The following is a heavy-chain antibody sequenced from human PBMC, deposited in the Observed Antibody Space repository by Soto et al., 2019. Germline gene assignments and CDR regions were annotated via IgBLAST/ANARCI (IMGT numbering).Heavy chain of an antibody. CDR1: GFTFSSYA. V-gene: IGHV3-23*01. CDR2: ISGSGGST. CDR3: AKGYCSGGSCYGAFFFDP. J-gene: IGHJ5*02. D-gene: IGHD2-15*01. Sequence: EVQLLESGGGLVQPGGSLRLSCAASGFTFSSYAMSWVRQAPGKGLEWVSAISGSGGSTYYADSVKGRFTISRDNSKNTLYLQMNSLRAEDTAVYYCAKGYCSGGSCYGAFFFDPWGQGTRVTVSS.